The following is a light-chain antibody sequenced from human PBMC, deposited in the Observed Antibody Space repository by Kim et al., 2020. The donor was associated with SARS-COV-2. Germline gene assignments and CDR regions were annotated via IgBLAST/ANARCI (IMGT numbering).Light chain of an antibody. CDR2: DVS. J-gene: IGLJ3*02. CDR3: SSYTSSNTWV. CDR1: SSDVGAYNY. V-gene: IGLV2-14*03. Sequence: QSALTQPASVSGSPGQSITISCTGTSSDVGAYNYVSWYQQHPGKAPKLMIYDVSNRPSGVSNRFSGSKSANTASLTISGLQAEDEADYYCSSYTSSNTWVFGGGTQLTVL.